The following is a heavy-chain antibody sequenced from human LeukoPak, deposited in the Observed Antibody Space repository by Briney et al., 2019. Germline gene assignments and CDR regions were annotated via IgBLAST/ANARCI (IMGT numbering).Heavy chain of an antibody. J-gene: IGHJ3*02. CDR3: AREGDDAFDI. CDR2: ISSSSSYI. CDR1: GFTFSSYS. Sequence: GSLRLSCVASGFTFSSYSMNWVRQAPGKGLEWVSSISSSSSYIYYADSVKGRFTISRDNAKNSLYLQMNSLRAEDTAVYYCAREGDDAFDIWGQGTMVTVSS. V-gene: IGHV3-21*01.